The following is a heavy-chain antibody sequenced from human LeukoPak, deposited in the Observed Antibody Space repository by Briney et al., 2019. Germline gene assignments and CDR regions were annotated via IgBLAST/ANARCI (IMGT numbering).Heavy chain of an antibody. CDR1: GFTFSSYE. V-gene: IGHV3-48*03. D-gene: IGHD5-18*01. CDR3: AKFGYSYETHFEY. CDR2: ISSSGSTI. J-gene: IGHJ4*02. Sequence: GGSLRLSCAACGFTFSSYEMNGVRQPPAKGLEGVSYISSSGSTIYYADSVKGRFTISRDNAKNSLYLQMNSLRAEDTAVYYCAKFGYSYETHFEYWGQGTLVTVSS.